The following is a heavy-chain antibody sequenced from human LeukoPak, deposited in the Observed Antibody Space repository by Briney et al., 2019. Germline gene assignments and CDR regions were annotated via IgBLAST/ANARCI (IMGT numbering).Heavy chain of an antibody. CDR2: ISHTGRT. Sequence: SETLSLTCAVYGGSLTDYYWSWVRQPPGKGLEWIGEISHTGRTNYSPPFKSRVTISVDTSKNQFSLKLTSVTAADTAVYYCARLGLYCTGGSCYSGDYWGQGTLVSVS. D-gene: IGHD2-15*01. J-gene: IGHJ4*02. V-gene: IGHV4-34*01. CDR3: ARLGLYCTGGSCYSGDY. CDR1: GGSLTDYY.